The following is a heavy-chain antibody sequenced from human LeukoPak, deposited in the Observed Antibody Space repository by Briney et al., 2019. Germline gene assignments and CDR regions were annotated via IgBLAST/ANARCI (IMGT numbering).Heavy chain of an antibody. CDR1: GYTFTGYY. J-gene: IGHJ4*02. CDR2: ISAYNGNT. D-gene: IGHD6-19*01. CDR3: ARDFLTAVAGLFDY. V-gene: IGHV1-18*04. Sequence: ASVKVSCKASGYTFTGYYMHWVRQAPGQGLEWMGWISAYNGNTNYAQKLQGRVTMTTDTSTSTAYMELRSLRSDDTAVYYCARDFLTAVAGLFDYWGQGTLVTVSS.